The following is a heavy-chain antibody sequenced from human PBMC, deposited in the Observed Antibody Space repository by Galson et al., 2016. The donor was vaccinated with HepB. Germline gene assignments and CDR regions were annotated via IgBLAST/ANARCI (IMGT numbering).Heavy chain of an antibody. Sequence: SLRLSCAASGLTFDDYTMHWVRQAPGKGLEWVSYITWNGDDTNYADSVKGQFTISRDTNTGNPTYAQGFTGRFVFSLDTSVSTAYLQISSRKAEDTAVYYCATEELCRGYNNGPQSNYWGQGTLVTVSS. D-gene: IGHD3-22*01. J-gene: IGHJ4*02. CDR2: ITWNGDDT. CDR1: GLTFDDYT. V-gene: IGHV3-43*01. CDR3: VSTAYLQISSRKAEDTAVYYCATEELCRGYNNGPQSNY.